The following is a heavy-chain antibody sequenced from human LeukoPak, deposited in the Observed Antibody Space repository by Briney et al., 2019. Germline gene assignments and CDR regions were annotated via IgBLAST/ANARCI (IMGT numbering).Heavy chain of an antibody. CDR3: ARDAGIESRGIFYYYGTDV. J-gene: IGHJ6*02. Sequence: SETLSLTCAVYGGSFSGYYWSWIRQPPGKGLEWIGEINHSGSTNYNPSLKSRVTISVDTSKNEFSLKLSSVTAADTAVYYCARDAGIESRGIFYYYGTDVWGQGTTVTVSS. V-gene: IGHV4-34*01. CDR2: INHSGST. CDR1: GGSFSGYY. D-gene: IGHD1-26*01.